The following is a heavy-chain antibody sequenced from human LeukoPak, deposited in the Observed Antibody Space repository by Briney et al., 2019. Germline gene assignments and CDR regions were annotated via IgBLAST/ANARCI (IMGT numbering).Heavy chain of an antibody. CDR2: ISSSSSTI. V-gene: IGHV3-48*01. Sequence: PGGSLRLSCAASGFTFSSYSMNWVRQAPGKGLEWVSYISSSSSTIYYADSVKGRFTISRDNAKNSLYLQMNSLRAEDTAVYYCARGDIVATTTGVDYWGQGTLVTVSS. J-gene: IGHJ4*02. CDR3: ARGDIVATTTGVDY. D-gene: IGHD5-12*01. CDR1: GFTFSSYS.